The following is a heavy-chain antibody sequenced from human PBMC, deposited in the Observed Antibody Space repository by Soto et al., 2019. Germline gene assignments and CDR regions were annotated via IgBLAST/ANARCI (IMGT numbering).Heavy chain of an antibody. V-gene: IGHV4-4*02. CDR2: IYHSGST. CDR1: GGSISSSNW. D-gene: IGHD6-13*01. J-gene: IGHJ6*02. CDR3: ARGSSSWYVVGYYYGMDV. Sequence: QVQLQESGPGLVKPSGTLSLTCAVSGGSISSSNWWSWVRQPPGKGLEWIGEIYHSGSTNYNPSLKSRVTISEDKSKNQFSLKLSSVTAADTAVYYCARGSSSWYVVGYYYGMDVWGQGTTVTVSS.